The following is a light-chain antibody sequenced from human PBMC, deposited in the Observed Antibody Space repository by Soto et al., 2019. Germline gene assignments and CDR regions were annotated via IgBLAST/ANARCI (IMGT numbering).Light chain of an antibody. J-gene: IGKJ2*01. Sequence: EIVLTQSPGTLSLSPGERATLSCRASQSVSSSYLAWYQQKPGQAPRLLIYGASSRATGIPDRFSGSGSGTDFTLTISRLEPEAFAVYYCQQYGSSQTFGQGTKLEIK. CDR2: GAS. CDR1: QSVSSSY. V-gene: IGKV3-20*01. CDR3: QQYGSSQT.